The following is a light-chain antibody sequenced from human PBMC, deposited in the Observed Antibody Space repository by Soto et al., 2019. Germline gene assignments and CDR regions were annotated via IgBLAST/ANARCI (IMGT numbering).Light chain of an antibody. Sequence: EIVLTQSPGTLSLSPGERATLSCRASQSINSRYLAWYQQKPGQAPRLLIYGASSRATGIPDRFSGSGSGTEFSLTISRLEPEDFGVYYCQQFGSSPGFTFGPGTIVDIK. V-gene: IGKV3-20*01. CDR1: QSINSRY. CDR2: GAS. CDR3: QQFGSSPGFT. J-gene: IGKJ3*01.